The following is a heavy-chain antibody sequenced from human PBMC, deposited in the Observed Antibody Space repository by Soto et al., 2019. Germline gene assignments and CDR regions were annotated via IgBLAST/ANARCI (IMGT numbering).Heavy chain of an antibody. V-gene: IGHV3-33*01. CDR1: AFTFSSSG. CDR3: ARGRSCSSTSCQYGGMDV. D-gene: IGHD2-2*01. CDR2: IWYDGSNK. Sequence: QVQLVESGGGVVQPGRSLRLSCAASAFTFSSSGKHWVRQAPGKGLEWVAVIWYDGSNKYYADSVKGRFTISRDNSKNTLYLQMNSLRAEDTAVYYCARGRSCSSTSCQYGGMDVWGQGTTVTVSS. J-gene: IGHJ6*02.